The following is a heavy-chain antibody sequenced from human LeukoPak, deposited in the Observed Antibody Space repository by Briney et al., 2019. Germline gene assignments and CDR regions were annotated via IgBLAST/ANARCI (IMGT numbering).Heavy chain of an antibody. D-gene: IGHD2-2*01. CDR2: INHSGST. CDR1: GGSFSGYY. CDR3: ARDYCSSTSCYWRRNWFDP. J-gene: IGHJ5*02. V-gene: IGHV4-34*01. Sequence: SETLSLTCAVYGGSFSGYYWSWLRQPPGKGLEWIGEINHSGSTNYNPSLKSRVTISVDTSKNQFSLKLSSVTAADTAVYYCARDYCSSTSCYWRRNWFDPWGQGTLVTVSS.